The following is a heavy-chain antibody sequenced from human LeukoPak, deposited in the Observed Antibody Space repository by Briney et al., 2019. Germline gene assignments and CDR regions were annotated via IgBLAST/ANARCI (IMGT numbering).Heavy chain of an antibody. CDR3: ARDRNYGGNSGVNY. Sequence: PGGSLRLSCAASGFTFSSYGMHWVRQAPGKGLEWVAVIWYGGSNKYYADSVKGRFTISRDNSKNTLYLQMNSLRAEDTAVYYCARDRNYGGNSGVNYWGQGTLVTVSS. J-gene: IGHJ4*02. CDR1: GFTFSSYG. D-gene: IGHD4-23*01. CDR2: IWYGGSNK. V-gene: IGHV3-33*08.